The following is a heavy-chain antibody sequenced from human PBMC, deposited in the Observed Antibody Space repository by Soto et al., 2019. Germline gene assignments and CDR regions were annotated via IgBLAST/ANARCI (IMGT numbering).Heavy chain of an antibody. J-gene: IGHJ4*02. V-gene: IGHV1-69*12. D-gene: IGHD5-12*01. CDR1: GGTFSSYA. Sequence: QVQLVQSGAEVKKPGSSVKVSCKASGGTFSSYAISWVRQAPGQGLEWMGGIIPIFGTANYAQKFQGRVTITADESTSTAYMELSSLRSEDTAVYYCDPHGYSGYDLDYDSSGGGYWGQGTLVTVSS. CDR3: DPHGYSGYDLDYDSSGGGY. CDR2: IIPIFGTA.